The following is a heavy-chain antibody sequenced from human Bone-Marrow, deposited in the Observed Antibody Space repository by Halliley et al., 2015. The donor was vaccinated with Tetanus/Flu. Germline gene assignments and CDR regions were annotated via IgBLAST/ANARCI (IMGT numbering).Heavy chain of an antibody. Sequence: EWLALIYWDDDKRNSPSLKNRLTVMKDTSRNQVVLTMTNMEPVDTATYYCAHLTLGDLSPYAHWGQGTLLTVSS. J-gene: IGHJ4*02. D-gene: IGHD3-16*02. V-gene: IGHV2-5*02. CDR3: AHLTLGDLSPYAH. CDR2: IYWDDDK.